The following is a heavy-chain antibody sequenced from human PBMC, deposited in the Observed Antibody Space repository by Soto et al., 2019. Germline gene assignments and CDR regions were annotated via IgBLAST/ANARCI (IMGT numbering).Heavy chain of an antibody. CDR1: GYTFTNHG. J-gene: IGHJ4*02. CDR2: ISAYNGNT. CDR3: ARDNPRATYYFDY. Sequence: QVQLVQSGAEVKKPGASVKVSCKASGYTFTNHGITWVRQAPGQGLEWMGWISAYNGNTNYAQTLQGRVTMTTDTYTSTAYMELRSLRSDDTAVYYGARDNPRATYYFDYWGQGTLVTVSS. V-gene: IGHV1-18*01.